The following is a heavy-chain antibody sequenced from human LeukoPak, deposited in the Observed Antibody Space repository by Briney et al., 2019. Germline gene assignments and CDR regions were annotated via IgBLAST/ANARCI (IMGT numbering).Heavy chain of an antibody. Sequence: PGGSLRLSCAASGFTFSSHWMSRIRQAPGKGLEWVANIKQDESEKFYVDSVKGRFTISRDNAKQSLYLQMDSLRAEDTAVYYCVRDKGGLLRVFDYWGQGTLDTVSS. CDR2: IKQDESEK. D-gene: IGHD3-10*01. CDR1: GFTFSSHW. V-gene: IGHV3-7*01. J-gene: IGHJ4*02. CDR3: VRDKGGLLRVFDY.